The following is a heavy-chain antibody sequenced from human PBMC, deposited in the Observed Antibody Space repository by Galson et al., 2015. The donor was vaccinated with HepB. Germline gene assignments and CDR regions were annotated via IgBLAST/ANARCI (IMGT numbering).Heavy chain of an antibody. CDR1: GGSISTGGYY. J-gene: IGHJ3*02. V-gene: IGHV4-31*03. Sequence: LSLTCTVSGGSISTGGYYWNWIRQRPGRGLEWIAYIYYSGSTYYSPSLKSRLAILLDPSKNQFSLKLTSVTAADTAVYYCARLYGDGETFDIWGQGTMVTVSS. CDR3: ARLYGDGETFDI. CDR2: IYYSGST. D-gene: IGHD4-17*01.